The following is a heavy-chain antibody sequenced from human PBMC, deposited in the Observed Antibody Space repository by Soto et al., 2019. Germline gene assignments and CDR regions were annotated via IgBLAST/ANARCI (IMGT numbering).Heavy chain of an antibody. J-gene: IGHJ4*02. CDR3: ARVTTVTSFDY. V-gene: IGHV4-61*01. CDR1: GGSVSSGSHY. CDR2: IYYSGST. Sequence: QVQLQESGPGLVKPSEILSLTCSVSGGSVSSGSHYWSWIRQPPGKGLEWIGYIYYSGSTNYNPSLKSRVTISVATSKSQFSLRLSSVTAADTAVYYCARVTTVTSFDYWGQGTLVTVSA. D-gene: IGHD4-4*01.